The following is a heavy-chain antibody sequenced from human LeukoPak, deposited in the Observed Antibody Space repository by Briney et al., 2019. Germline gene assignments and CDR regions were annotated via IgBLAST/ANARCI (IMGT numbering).Heavy chain of an antibody. CDR1: GYTFTSYG. CDR3: ARGIVVVPAAIPRWFDP. CDR2: ISAYNGNT. J-gene: IGHJ5*02. Sequence: ASVKVSCKASGYTFTSYGISRVRQAPGQGLEWMGWISAYNGNTNYAQKLQGRVTMTTDTSTSTAYMELRSLRSDDTAVYYCARGIVVVPAAIPRWFDPWGQGTLVTVSS. V-gene: IGHV1-18*01. D-gene: IGHD2-2*02.